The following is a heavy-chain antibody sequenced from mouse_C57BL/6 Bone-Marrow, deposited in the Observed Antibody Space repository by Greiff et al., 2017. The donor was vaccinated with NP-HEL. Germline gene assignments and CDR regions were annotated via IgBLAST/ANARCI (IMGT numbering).Heavy chain of an antibody. D-gene: IGHD1-1*01. CDR1: GFNIKDDY. CDR2: IDPENGDT. Sequence: VQLQQSGAELVRPGASVKLSCTASGFNIKDDYMHWVKQRPEQGLEWIGWIDPENGDTEYASKFQGKATIKADTSSNTAYLQLSSLTSEDTAVYYCTTLIYYYGSRGYWGQGTTLTVSS. CDR3: TTLIYYYGSRGY. J-gene: IGHJ2*01. V-gene: IGHV14-4*01.